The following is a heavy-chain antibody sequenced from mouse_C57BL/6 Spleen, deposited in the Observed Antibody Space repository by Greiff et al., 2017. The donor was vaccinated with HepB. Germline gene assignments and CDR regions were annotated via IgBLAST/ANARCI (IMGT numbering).Heavy chain of an antibody. D-gene: IGHD1-1*01. Sequence: VQLQQSGAELVKPGASVKISCKASGYAFSSYWMNWVKQRPGKGLEWIGQIYPGDGDTNYNGKFKGKATLTADKSSSTAYMQRSSLTSEDSAVYVCAREVTTVVAPYFDYWGQGTTLTVSS. J-gene: IGHJ2*01. CDR3: AREVTTVVAPYFDY. V-gene: IGHV1-80*01. CDR2: IYPGDGDT. CDR1: GYAFSSYW.